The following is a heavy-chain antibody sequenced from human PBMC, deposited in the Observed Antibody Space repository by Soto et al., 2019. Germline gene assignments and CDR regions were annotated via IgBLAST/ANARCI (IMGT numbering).Heavy chain of an antibody. V-gene: IGHV4-34*01. Sequence: SETLSLTCAVYGGSFSGYYWSWIRQPPGKGLEWIGEINHSGSTNYNPSLKSRVTISVDTHKNQFSLKLSSVKAADTAVYYCARKNYGFWSGYLPGFDYWGQAILVTLSS. CDR3: ARKNYGFWSGYLPGFDY. J-gene: IGHJ4*02. D-gene: IGHD3-3*01. CDR1: GGSFSGYY. CDR2: INHSGST.